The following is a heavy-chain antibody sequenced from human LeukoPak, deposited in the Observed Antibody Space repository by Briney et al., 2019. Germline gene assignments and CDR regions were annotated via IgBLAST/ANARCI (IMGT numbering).Heavy chain of an antibody. J-gene: IGHJ3*02. CDR3: ARDGPYCSGGSCYSGGAFGI. Sequence: ASVKVSCKASGYTFTSYGISWVRQAPGQGLEWMGWISAYNGNTNYAQKLQGRVTMTTDTSTSTAYMELRSLRSDDTAVYYCARDGPYCSGGSCYSGGAFGIWGQGTMVTVSS. D-gene: IGHD2-15*01. CDR2: ISAYNGNT. CDR1: GYTFTSYG. V-gene: IGHV1-18*01.